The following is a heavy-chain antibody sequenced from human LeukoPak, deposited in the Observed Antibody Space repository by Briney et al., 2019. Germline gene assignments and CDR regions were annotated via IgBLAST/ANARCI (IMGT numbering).Heavy chain of an antibody. CDR1: GGTFSSYA. V-gene: IGHV1-69*01. Sequence: SVKVSCKASGGTFSSYAISWVRQAPGQGLEWMGGIIPIFGTANYAQKFQGRVTITADESTSTAYMELSSLRSEDTAVYYCARGGSRRFGELFDYYYMDVWGKGTTVTVSS. CDR2: IIPIFGTA. CDR3: ARGGSRRFGELFDYYYMDV. D-gene: IGHD3-10*01. J-gene: IGHJ6*03.